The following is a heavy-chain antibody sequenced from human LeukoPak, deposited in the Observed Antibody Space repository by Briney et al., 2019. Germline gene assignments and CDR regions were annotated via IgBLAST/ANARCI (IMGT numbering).Heavy chain of an antibody. CDR1: GGSFSGYY. J-gene: IGHJ4*02. Sequence: SETLSLTCAVYGGSFSGYYWSWIRQPPGKGLEWIGEINHSGSTNYNPSLKSRVTISVDTSKNQFSLKLSSVTAADTAVYYCARHLHLYRPVDYWGQGTLVTVSS. V-gene: IGHV4-34*01. D-gene: IGHD1-14*01. CDR2: INHSGST. CDR3: ARHLHLYRPVDY.